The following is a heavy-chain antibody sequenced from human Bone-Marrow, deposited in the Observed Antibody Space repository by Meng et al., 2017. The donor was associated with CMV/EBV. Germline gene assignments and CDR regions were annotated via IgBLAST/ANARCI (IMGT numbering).Heavy chain of an antibody. D-gene: IGHD1-1*01. CDR1: GFTFSNAW. V-gene: IGHV3-15*01. Sequence: EAQRVECGGDSVKLGGALRICCAGSGFTFSNAWMSWVRQAPGKGLEWVGRIKSKTDGETADYNAPVKGRFTISRDDSKNTLYLQMNSMKTEDTAIYYCIWNDLGDYWGQGTLVTVSS. J-gene: IGHJ4*02. CDR2: IKSKTDGETA. CDR3: IWNDLGDY.